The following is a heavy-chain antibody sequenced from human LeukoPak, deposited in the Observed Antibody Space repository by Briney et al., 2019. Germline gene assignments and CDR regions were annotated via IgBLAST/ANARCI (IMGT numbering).Heavy chain of an antibody. Sequence: GGSLSLSCAAAGFSFSEYAMHWVRQAPGRGLEWVAVISFDGSVIDYAESVKGRVTISRDNSKNTLYLQMDSLRLEDTAVYYCVRHFRGFAMWSQGTMVTVSS. CDR2: ISFDGSVI. CDR3: VRHFRGFAM. CDR1: GFSFSEYA. V-gene: IGHV3-30*04. J-gene: IGHJ3*02.